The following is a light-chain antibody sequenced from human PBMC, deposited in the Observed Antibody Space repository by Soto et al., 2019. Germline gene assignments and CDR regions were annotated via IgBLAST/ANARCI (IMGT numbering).Light chain of an antibody. CDR3: QQYGSSPPLT. Sequence: EIVLTQSPGTLSLSPGERATLSCRASQSVSSSYLAWYQQKPGQAPRLLIYGASSRATGIPDRFSGSWSGTDCTLSISRLEPEDFALYYCQQYGSSPPLTFVRGTKVEIK. V-gene: IGKV3-20*01. J-gene: IGKJ4*01. CDR2: GAS. CDR1: QSVSSSY.